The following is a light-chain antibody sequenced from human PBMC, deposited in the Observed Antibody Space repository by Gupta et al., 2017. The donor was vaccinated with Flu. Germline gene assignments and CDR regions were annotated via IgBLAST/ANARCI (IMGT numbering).Light chain of an antibody. V-gene: IGKV3-20*01. J-gene: IGKJ5*01. CDR2: GVS. Sequence: EIVLTQSPGTLSLSPGERATLSCRASQTVTSNYLAWYQQKPGQAPRLLMYGVSSRATGIPGRFSGSGSGTDFTLTISRLEPQDFALYYCQQDDSSPITFGQGTQMEIK. CDR3: QQDDSSPIT. CDR1: QTVTSNY.